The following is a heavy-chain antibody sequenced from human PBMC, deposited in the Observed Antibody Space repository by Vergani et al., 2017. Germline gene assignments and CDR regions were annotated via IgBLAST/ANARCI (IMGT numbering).Heavy chain of an antibody. CDR1: GFTFSSYS. V-gene: IGHV3-48*04. CDR2: ISSSGSTI. CDR3: AKDGPYLTGYSHGMDV. J-gene: IGHJ6*02. Sequence: EVQLVESGGGLVQPGGSLRLSCAASGFTFSSYSMNWVRQAPGKGLEWVSYISSSGSTIYYADSVKGRFTISRDNAKNSLYLQMNSLRAEDTAVYYCAKDGPYLTGYSHGMDVWGQGTTVTVSS. D-gene: IGHD3-9*01.